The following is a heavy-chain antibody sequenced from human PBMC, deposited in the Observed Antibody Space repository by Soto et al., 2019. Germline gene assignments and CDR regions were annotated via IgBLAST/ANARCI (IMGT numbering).Heavy chain of an antibody. CDR3: SRSLDS. V-gene: IGHV3-7*01. CDR1: GISFSTFW. Sequence: GGSLRLSGAASGISFSTFWMDWVRQAPGKGLEWVANINPDGSEKHYVDSVKGRFTISRDNAKNSLYLKMSSLTAEDSALYFCSRSLDSCGKGTRVTAPQ. J-gene: IGHJ4*02. CDR2: INPDGSEK.